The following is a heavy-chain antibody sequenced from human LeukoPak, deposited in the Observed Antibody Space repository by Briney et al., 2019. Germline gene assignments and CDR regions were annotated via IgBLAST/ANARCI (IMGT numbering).Heavy chain of an antibody. V-gene: IGHV3-53*01. J-gene: IGHJ4*02. CDR1: ESIVSSRF. Sequence: GGSLRLTCAASESIVSSRFMAWVRQAPGKGLEWVSVVDGASKTYYADSVKGRFTISRDNSKNTLHLQMNNMRAEDTAVYFCGRDDAEVQIYGIQYWGQGTLVTVSS. CDR3: GRDDAEVQIYGIQY. CDR2: VDGASKT. D-gene: IGHD4-11*01.